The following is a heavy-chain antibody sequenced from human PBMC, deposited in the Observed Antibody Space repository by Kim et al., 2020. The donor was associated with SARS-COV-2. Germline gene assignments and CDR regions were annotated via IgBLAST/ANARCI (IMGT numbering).Heavy chain of an antibody. CDR1: GFTFSDYY. CDR3: ARESYYDSSGYFDY. D-gene: IGHD3-22*01. CDR2: ISSSSSYT. Sequence: GGSLRLSCAASGFTFSDYYMSWIRQAPGKGLEWVSYISSSSSYTNYADSVKGRFTISRDNAKNSLYLQMNSLRAEDTAVYYCARESYYDSSGYFDYWGQGTLVTVSS. V-gene: IGHV3-11*05. J-gene: IGHJ4*02.